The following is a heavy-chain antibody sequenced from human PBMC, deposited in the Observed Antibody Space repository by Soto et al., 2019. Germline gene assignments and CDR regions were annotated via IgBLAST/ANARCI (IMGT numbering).Heavy chain of an antibody. D-gene: IGHD3-10*01. CDR2: ISYDGSNK. V-gene: IGHV3-30-3*01. CDR3: ARDGTVVWFGGLGGTVMEV. CDR1: GFTFSSYA. J-gene: IGHJ6*02. Sequence: QVQLVESGGGVVQPGRSLRLSCAASGFTFSSYAMHWVRQAPGKGLEWVAVISYDGSNKYYADSVKGRFTISRDNSKNTLYLQMNSLRAEDTAVYYCARDGTVVWFGGLGGTVMEVWGQGTTVTVS.